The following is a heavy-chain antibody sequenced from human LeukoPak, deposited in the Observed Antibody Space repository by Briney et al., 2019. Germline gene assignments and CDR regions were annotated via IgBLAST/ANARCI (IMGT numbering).Heavy chain of an antibody. V-gene: IGHV4-59*08. D-gene: IGHD3-3*01. CDR1: GGSISSYY. CDR2: IYYSGGT. J-gene: IGHJ5*02. CDR3: ARHRRYDFWSGYYTDGNWFGP. Sequence: PSETLSLTCTVSGGSISSYYWSWIRQPPGKGLEWIGYIYYSGGTNYNPSLKSRVTISVDTSKNQFSLKLSSVTAADTAVYYCARHRRYDFWSGYYTDGNWFGPWGQGTLVTVSS.